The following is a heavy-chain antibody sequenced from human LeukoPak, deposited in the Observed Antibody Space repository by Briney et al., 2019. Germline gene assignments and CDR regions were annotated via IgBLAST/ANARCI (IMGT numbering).Heavy chain of an antibody. J-gene: IGHJ4*02. Sequence: DSVKGRFTISRDNSKNTLYLQMNSLRAEDTAVYYCAKDLFMGVGATSVDYWGQGTLVTVSS. CDR3: AKDLFMGVGATSVDY. D-gene: IGHD1-26*01. V-gene: IGHV3-30*02.